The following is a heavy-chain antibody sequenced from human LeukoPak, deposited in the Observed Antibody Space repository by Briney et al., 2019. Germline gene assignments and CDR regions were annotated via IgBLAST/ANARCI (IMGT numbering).Heavy chain of an antibody. D-gene: IGHD3-22*01. CDR1: GFTFSNYW. J-gene: IGHJ5*01. CDR3: ARDLGQYYDTSDNWFDS. Sequence: PGGSLRLSCAASGFTFSNYWMHWVHQAPGKGLVWVSRINSDGINTSYADSVKGRFTISRDNAKNTLNLQMNSLRAEDTAVYYCARDLGQYYDTSDNWFDSWGQGTLVTVSS. V-gene: IGHV3-74*01. CDR2: INSDGINT.